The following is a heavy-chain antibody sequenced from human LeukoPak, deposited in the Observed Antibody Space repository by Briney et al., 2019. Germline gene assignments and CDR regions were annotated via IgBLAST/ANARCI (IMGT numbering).Heavy chain of an antibody. V-gene: IGHV3-23*01. Sequence: PGGSLRLSCAASGFTFSSYAMTWVRQAPGKGLEWVSGISGSGGSTYYADSVKGRFTISRDNSKNTLYLQMNSLRAEDTAVYYCAKDRGYYYDSSGVGRFDPWGQGTLVTVSS. CDR1: GFTFSSYA. CDR2: ISGSGGST. D-gene: IGHD3-22*01. CDR3: AKDRGYYYDSSGVGRFDP. J-gene: IGHJ5*02.